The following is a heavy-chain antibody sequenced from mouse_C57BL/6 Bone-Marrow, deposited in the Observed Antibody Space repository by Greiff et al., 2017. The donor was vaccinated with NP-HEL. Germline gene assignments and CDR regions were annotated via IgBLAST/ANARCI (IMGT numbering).Heavy chain of an antibody. Sequence: VQLKQSGPGLVQPSQSLSITCTVSGFSLTSYGVHWVRQPPGKGLEWLGVIWSGGSTDYNAAFISRLSISKDNSKSQVFFKMNSLQADDTAIYYCAKNYGSFYYAMDYWGQGTSVTVSS. D-gene: IGHD1-1*01. V-gene: IGHV2-4*01. CDR2: IWSGGST. CDR1: GFSLTSYG. J-gene: IGHJ4*01. CDR3: AKNYGSFYYAMDY.